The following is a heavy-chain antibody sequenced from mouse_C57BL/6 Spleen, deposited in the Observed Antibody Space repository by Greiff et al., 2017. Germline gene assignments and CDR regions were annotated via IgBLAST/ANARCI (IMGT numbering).Heavy chain of an antibody. CDR3: ARCRYYGNPDY. CDR1: GYTFTSYW. CDR2: IYPGSGST. D-gene: IGHD2-1*01. V-gene: IGHV1-55*01. Sequence: QVQLQQPGAELVKPGASVKMSCKASGYTFTSYWITWVKQRPGQGLEWIGDIYPGSGSTNYNEKFKSTATLTVDTSSSTAYMQLSSLTSEDSAFYYCARCRYYGNPDYWGQGTTLTVAS. J-gene: IGHJ2*01.